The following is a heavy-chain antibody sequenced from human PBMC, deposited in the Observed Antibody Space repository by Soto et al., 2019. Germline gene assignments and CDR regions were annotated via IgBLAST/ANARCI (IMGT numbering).Heavy chain of an antibody. Sequence: QVQLVQSGAEVKKPGSSVKVSCKASGGTFSSYAISWVRQAPGQGLEWMGGIIPIFGTANYAQKFQGRVTITADEATSTAYMELSSLISEDTVVYYCAIGRSEVRPWPYYYDYGMDVWGQGTTVTVSS. CDR1: GGTFSSYA. CDR3: AIGRSEVRPWPYYYDYGMDV. D-gene: IGHD2-21*01. J-gene: IGHJ6*02. V-gene: IGHV1-69*01. CDR2: IIPIFGTA.